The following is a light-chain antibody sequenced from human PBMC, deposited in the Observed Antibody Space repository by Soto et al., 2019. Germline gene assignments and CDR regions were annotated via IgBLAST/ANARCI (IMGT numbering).Light chain of an antibody. J-gene: IGLJ2*01. Sequence: QSALTQPPYASGSPGQSVTISCTGTSSDVGGYNYVSWFRQHPGKAPKLMIYEVTKRPSGVPDRFSGSKSGNTASLTVSGLQAEDEADYYCISYAGSNNFVVFGGGTKLTVL. CDR3: ISYAGSNNFVV. CDR1: SSDVGGYNY. V-gene: IGLV2-8*01. CDR2: EVT.